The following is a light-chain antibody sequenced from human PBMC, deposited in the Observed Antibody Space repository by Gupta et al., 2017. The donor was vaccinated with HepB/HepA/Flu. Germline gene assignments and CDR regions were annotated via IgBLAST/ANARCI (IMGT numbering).Light chain of an antibody. Sequence: GTLSLSPGERATLSCRASQSVSSSYLAWYQQKPGQAPRLLIYGASSRATGIPDRFSGSGSGTDFTLTISRLEPEDFAVYYCQQYGSSPLTFGGGTKVEIK. V-gene: IGKV3-20*01. J-gene: IGKJ4*01. CDR1: QSVSSSY. CDR2: GAS. CDR3: QQYGSSPLT.